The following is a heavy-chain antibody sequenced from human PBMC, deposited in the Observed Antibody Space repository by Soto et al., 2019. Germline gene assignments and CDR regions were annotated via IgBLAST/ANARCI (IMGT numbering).Heavy chain of an antibody. D-gene: IGHD2-21*02. J-gene: IGHJ2*01. V-gene: IGHV1-69*06. CDR2: IIPIFGTA. CDR3: ARAVVVTAITYWYFDL. CDR1: GGTFSRYA. Sequence: QVQLVQSGAEVKKPGSSVKVSCKASGGTFSRYAISWVRQAPGQGLEWMGGIIPIFGTANYAQKFQGRVTITADKSTSTAYMELSSLRSEDTAVYYCARAVVVTAITYWYFDLLGRGTLVTVSS.